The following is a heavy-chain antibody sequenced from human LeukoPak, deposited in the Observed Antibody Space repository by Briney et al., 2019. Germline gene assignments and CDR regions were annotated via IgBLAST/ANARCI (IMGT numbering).Heavy chain of an antibody. V-gene: IGHV3-23*01. CDR1: GFTFSSYA. CDR3: AKGKDDYGDFDY. D-gene: IGHD4-17*01. CDR2: ISGSGGST. J-gene: IGHJ4*02. Sequence: GGSLRLSCAASGFTFSSYAMSWVRQAPGKGLEWGSAISGSGGSTYYADSVKGRFTISRDNSKNTLYLQMNSLRAEDTAVYYCAKGKDDYGDFDYWGQGTLVTVSS.